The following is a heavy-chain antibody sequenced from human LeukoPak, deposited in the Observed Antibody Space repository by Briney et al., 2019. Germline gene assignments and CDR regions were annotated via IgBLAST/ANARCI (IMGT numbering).Heavy chain of an antibody. Sequence: PSETLSLTCTVSGGSIISSIYYWGWIRQPPGKGLEWIGSIYYSGSTYYNPSCKGRVTISVDTSTPQFSPKLSSVTAADTAMYYCARQLLAWLSQDYWGQGTPVTVSS. V-gene: IGHV4-39*01. CDR3: ARQLLAWLSQDY. CDR2: IYYSGST. CDR1: GGSIISSIYY. D-gene: IGHD3-3*01. J-gene: IGHJ4*02.